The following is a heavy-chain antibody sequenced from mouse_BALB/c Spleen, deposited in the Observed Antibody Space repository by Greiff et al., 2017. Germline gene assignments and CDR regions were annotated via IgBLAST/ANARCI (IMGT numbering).Heavy chain of an antibody. Sequence: EVMLVESGGGLVKPGGSLKLSCAASGFTFSSYAMSWVRQTPEKRLEWVASISSGGSTYYPDSVKGRFTISRDNARNILYLQMSSLRSEDTAMYYCARAYDYDFDYWGQGTTLTVSS. CDR3: ARAYDYDFDY. D-gene: IGHD2-4*01. V-gene: IGHV5-6-5*01. J-gene: IGHJ2*01. CDR1: GFTFSSYA. CDR2: ISSGGST.